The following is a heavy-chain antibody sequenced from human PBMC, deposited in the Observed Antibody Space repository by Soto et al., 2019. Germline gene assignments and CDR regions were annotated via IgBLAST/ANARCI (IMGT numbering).Heavy chain of an antibody. CDR2: IYYSGST. Sequence: SETLSLTFTVSGGSISSGDYYWSWIRQPPGKGLEWIGYIYYSGSTYYNPSLKSRVTISVDTSKNQFSLKLSSVTAADTAVYYCARPGRSYDSFDYWGQGTLVTVSS. D-gene: IGHD3-22*01. V-gene: IGHV4-30-4*01. CDR1: GGSISSGDYY. J-gene: IGHJ4*02. CDR3: ARPGRSYDSFDY.